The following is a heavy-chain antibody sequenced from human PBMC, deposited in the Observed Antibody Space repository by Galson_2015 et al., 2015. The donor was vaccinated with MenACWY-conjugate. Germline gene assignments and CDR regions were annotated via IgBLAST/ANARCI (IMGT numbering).Heavy chain of an antibody. CDR2: FDPEDGET. D-gene: IGHD3-22*01. CDR1: GYTLTELS. Sequence: SVKVSCKVSGYTLTELSMHWVRQAPGKGLEWMGGFDPEDGETIYAQKFQGRVTMTEDTSTDTAYMELSSLRSEDTAVYYCATDRSRGTAYYYDSSGYYYNIWGQGTLVTVSS. CDR3: ATDRSRGTAYYYDSSGYYYNI. V-gene: IGHV1-24*01. J-gene: IGHJ4*02.